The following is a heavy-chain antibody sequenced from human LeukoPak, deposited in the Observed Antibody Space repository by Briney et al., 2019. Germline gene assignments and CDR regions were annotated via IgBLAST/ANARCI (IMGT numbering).Heavy chain of an antibody. D-gene: IGHD5-18*01. J-gene: IGHJ6*02. CDR2: MNPNSGNT. Sequence: ASVKVSCKASGYTFISYALSWVRQAPGQGLEWMGWMNPNSGNTGYAQKFQGRVTMTRNTSISTAYMELSSLRSEDAAVYYCARGWAAIPYYYGMDVWGQGTTVTVSS. V-gene: IGHV1-8*01. CDR1: GYTFISYA. CDR3: ARGWAAIPYYYGMDV.